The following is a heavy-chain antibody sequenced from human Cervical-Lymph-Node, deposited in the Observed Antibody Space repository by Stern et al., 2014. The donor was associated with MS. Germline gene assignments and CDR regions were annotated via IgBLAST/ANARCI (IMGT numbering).Heavy chain of an antibody. CDR1: GDTFSTNA. CDR2: IVPIFGRA. V-gene: IGHV1-69*01. Sequence: VQLEESGAEVRKPGSSVKVSCKASGDTFSTNAISWLRQAPGQGPEWMGAIVPIFGRANYVQKLRGRLTITADESASTAYMELRSLRSEDTAVYYCAREHHGGNFASWGQGTLVTVSS. J-gene: IGHJ5*02. CDR3: AREHHGGNFAS. D-gene: IGHD4-23*01.